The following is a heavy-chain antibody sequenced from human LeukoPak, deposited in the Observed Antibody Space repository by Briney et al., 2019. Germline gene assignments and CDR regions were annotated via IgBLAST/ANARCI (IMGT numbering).Heavy chain of an antibody. Sequence: PGGSLRLSCAASGFTFSDHYMDWVRQAPGKGLEWVGRTRNKANSYTTEYAASVKDRFTISRDDSKNSLYLQMNSLKTEDTAVYYCASGGLALKFDPWGQGTLVTVSS. J-gene: IGHJ5*02. D-gene: IGHD1-26*01. CDR1: GFTFSDHY. CDR2: TRNKANSYTT. CDR3: ASGGLALKFDP. V-gene: IGHV3-72*01.